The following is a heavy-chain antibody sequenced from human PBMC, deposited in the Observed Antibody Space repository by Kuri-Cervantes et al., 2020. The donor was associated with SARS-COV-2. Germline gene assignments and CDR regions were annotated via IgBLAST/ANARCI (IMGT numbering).Heavy chain of an antibody. CDR3: ARDDFGTRGYYYYGMDV. V-gene: IGHV1-18*01. D-gene: IGHD3-3*01. J-gene: IGHJ6*02. CDR2: ISAYNGNT. CDR1: GYTFTSYG. Sequence: ASVKVSCKASGYTFTSYGISWVRQAPGQGLEWLGWISAYNGNTNYAQKLQGRVTMTTDTSTSTAYMELRSLRSEDTAVYYCARDDFGTRGYYYYGMDVWGQGTTVTVSS.